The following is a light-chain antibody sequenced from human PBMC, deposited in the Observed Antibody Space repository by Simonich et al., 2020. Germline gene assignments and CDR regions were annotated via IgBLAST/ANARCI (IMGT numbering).Light chain of an antibody. CDR2: DVM. CDR1: SSDVGGYNY. V-gene: IGLV2-11*01. Sequence: QSALTQPRSVSGSPGQSVTISDTGTSSDVGGYNYVSWYQQHPGKAPKLRIYDVMKRPSGVPDRCYGSKSGNTASLTISGLQAEDEAYYYCCSYAGSWVFGGGTKLTVL. CDR3: CSYAGSWV. J-gene: IGLJ3*02.